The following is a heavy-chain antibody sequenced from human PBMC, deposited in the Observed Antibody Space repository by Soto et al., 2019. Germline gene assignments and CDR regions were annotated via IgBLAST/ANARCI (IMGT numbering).Heavy chain of an antibody. Sequence: ASVKVSCKASGYTFTGYYMHWVRQAPGQGLEWMGWINPNSGGTNYAQKFQGRVTMTRDTSISAAYMELSRLRSDDTAVYYCARDPLISDTAMYYWGQGTPATVSS. D-gene: IGHD5-18*01. J-gene: IGHJ4*02. V-gene: IGHV1-2*02. CDR3: ARDPLISDTAMYY. CDR2: INPNSGGT. CDR1: GYTFTGYY.